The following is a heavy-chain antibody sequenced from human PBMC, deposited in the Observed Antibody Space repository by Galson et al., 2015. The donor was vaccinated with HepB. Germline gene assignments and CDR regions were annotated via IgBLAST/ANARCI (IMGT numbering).Heavy chain of an antibody. D-gene: IGHD5-24*01. CDR3: ARDPQFRLGDGYNFWYFDL. Sequence: SVKVSCKASGGTFSSYAISWVRQAPRQGLEWMGGIIPIFGTANYAQKFQGRVTITADESTSTAYMELSSLRSEDTAVYYCARDPQFRLGDGYNFWYFDLWGRGTLVTVSS. CDR1: GGTFSSYA. CDR2: IIPIFGTA. V-gene: IGHV1-69*13. J-gene: IGHJ2*01.